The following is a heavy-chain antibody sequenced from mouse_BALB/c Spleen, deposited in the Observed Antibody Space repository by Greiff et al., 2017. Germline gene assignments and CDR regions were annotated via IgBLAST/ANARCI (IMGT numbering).Heavy chain of an antibody. V-gene: IGHV1S81*02. J-gene: IGHJ4*01. CDR2: INPSNGRT. CDR3: ARDGYDL. CDR1: GYTFTSYW. Sequence: QVQLKQPGAELVKPGASVKLSCKASGYTFTSYWMHWVKQRPGQGLEWIGEINPSNGRTNYNEKFKSKATLTVDKSSSTAYMQLSSLTSEDSAVYYCARDGYDLWGQGTSVTVSS. D-gene: IGHD2-2*01.